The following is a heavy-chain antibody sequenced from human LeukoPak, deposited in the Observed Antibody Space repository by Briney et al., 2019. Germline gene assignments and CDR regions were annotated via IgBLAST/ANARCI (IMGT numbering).Heavy chain of an antibody. V-gene: IGHV3-53*01. CDR3: ARRAGAYSHPYDY. Sequence: GGSLRLSCTVSGFTVSSNSMSWVRQAPGKGLEWVSFIYTTGNTHNSDSVKGRFTISRDNSKNTLYLQMNSLRAEDTAVYYCARRAGAYSHPYDYWGQGTLVTVSS. J-gene: IGHJ4*02. D-gene: IGHD4/OR15-4a*01. CDR2: IYTTGNT. CDR1: GFTVSSNS.